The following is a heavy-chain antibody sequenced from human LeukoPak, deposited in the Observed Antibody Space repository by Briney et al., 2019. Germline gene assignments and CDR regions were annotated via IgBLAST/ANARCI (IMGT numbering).Heavy chain of an antibody. CDR2: ISGSGGST. J-gene: IGHJ3*02. D-gene: IGHD4-17*01. V-gene: IGHV3-23*01. CDR3: AKGWGGYGDYGGVSYDAFDI. CDR1: GFTVSSNY. Sequence: GGSLRLSCAASGFTVSSNYMSWVRQAPRKGLEWVSAISGSGGSTYYADSVKGRFTISRDNSKNTLYLQMNSLRAEDTAVYYCAKGWGGYGDYGGVSYDAFDIWGQGTMVTVSS.